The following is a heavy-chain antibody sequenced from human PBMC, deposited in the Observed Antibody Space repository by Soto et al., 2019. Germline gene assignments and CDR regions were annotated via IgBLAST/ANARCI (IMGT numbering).Heavy chain of an antibody. CDR1: GGSISKFY. D-gene: IGHD4-17*01. V-gene: IGHV4-4*07. CDR3: VRDGSKTLRDWLEP. Sequence: SETLSRTCSVSGGSISKFYWSWIRKTAGKGLEWMGRVYATGTTDYNPSLRSRVAMSVDISKKTFSLRLTSVTAADTGVYYCVRDGSKTLRDWLEPWVQGKSVTVSS. CDR2: VYATGTT. J-gene: IGHJ5*02.